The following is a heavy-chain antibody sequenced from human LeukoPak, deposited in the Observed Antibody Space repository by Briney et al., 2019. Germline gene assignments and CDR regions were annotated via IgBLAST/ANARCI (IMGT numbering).Heavy chain of an antibody. D-gene: IGHD5-18*01. CDR1: GFTFVDYA. CDR3: ARGSVQLWLRDTYYYMDV. CDR2: INWNGRIT. V-gene: IGHV3-20*04. Sequence: GGALRLSCAASGFTFVDYAMNWVRQVPGGGVEWVSGINWNGRITEYADSVKDRFTISRQNTKNSLYLYMNNLGGEDTALYFCARGSVQLWLRDTYYYMDVWGKGTTVTVSS. J-gene: IGHJ6*03.